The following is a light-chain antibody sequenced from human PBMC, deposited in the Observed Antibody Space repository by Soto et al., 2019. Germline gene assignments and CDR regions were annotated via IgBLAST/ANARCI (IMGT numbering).Light chain of an antibody. CDR2: DAS. V-gene: IGKV1-5*01. CDR1: QSISSW. CDR3: QQYNAFSWT. Sequence: DIQMTQSPSTLSASVGDRVTITCRASQSISSWLAWYQQKPGKAPKLLIYDASSLESGVPSRFSGSGSGTEFTLTISSLQPDDFATYYCQQYNAFSWTFGPGTKV. J-gene: IGKJ1*01.